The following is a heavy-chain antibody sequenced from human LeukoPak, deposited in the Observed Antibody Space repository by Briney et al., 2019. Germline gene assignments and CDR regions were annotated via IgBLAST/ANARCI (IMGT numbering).Heavy chain of an antibody. CDR2: ISSSSTYI. V-gene: IGHV3-21*01. Sequence: GALRLSCAASGFPFSSYSMNWVRQAPGKGLEWVSSISSSSTYIYYADSVKGRFTISRDNAKNSLYLQMNSLRAEDTAVYYCARDLTGTTAFDIWGQGTMVTVSS. J-gene: IGHJ3*02. D-gene: IGHD1-20*01. CDR1: GFPFSSYS. CDR3: ARDLTGTTAFDI.